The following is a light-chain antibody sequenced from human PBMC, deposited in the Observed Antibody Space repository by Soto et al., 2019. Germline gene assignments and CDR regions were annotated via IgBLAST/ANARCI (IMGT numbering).Light chain of an antibody. J-gene: IGKJ3*01. V-gene: IGKV3-15*01. CDR2: GAS. CDR3: RQYNNWPSFT. CDR1: QSVSSN. Sequence: EIVMTQSPAALSVSPGERATLSCRASQSVSSNLAWYQQKPGQAPRLLIYGASTRATRIPVRFSGSGSGTEFTLTISSLQSEDFAVYYCRQYNNWPSFTFGPGTKVDIK.